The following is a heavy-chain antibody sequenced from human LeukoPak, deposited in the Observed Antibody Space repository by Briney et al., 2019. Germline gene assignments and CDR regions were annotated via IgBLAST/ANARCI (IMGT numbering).Heavy chain of an antibody. CDR1: GGSISSYY. V-gene: IGHV3-11*04. CDR2: IRTTEGTM. D-gene: IGHD7-27*01. CDR3: ARDLDWGFDY. J-gene: IGHJ4*02. Sequence: LSVTCTVSGGSISSYYRSWIRQPPGKGLEWVTNIRTTEGTMSYADSVKGRFTISRDDAKSSLFLQMNSLRAEDTAVYYCARDLDWGFDYWGQGILVTVSS.